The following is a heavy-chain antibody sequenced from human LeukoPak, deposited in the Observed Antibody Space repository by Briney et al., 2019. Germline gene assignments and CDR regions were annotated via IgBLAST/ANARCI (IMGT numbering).Heavy chain of an antibody. J-gene: IGHJ6*03. CDR2: ISAYNGNT. V-gene: IGHV1-18*01. D-gene: IGHD4-17*01. Sequence: GESLKISCKGSGYSFTSYGISWVRQAPGQGLEWMGWISAYNGNTNYAQKLQGRVTMTTDTSTSTAYMELRSLRSDDTAVYYCVRGDSPVGYYYYMDVWGKGTTVTVSS. CDR3: VRGDSPVGYYYYMDV. CDR1: GYSFTSYG.